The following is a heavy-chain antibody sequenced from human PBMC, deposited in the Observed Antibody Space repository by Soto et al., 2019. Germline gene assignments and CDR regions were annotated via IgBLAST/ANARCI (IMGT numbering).Heavy chain of an antibody. CDR3: ARDGAVADPRSFFDP. D-gene: IGHD6-19*01. V-gene: IGHV1-3*01. CDR1: GYTFTSYA. J-gene: IGHJ5*02. Sequence: ASVKVSCKASGYTFTSYAMHWVRQAPGQRLEWMGWINAGNGNTKYSQKFQGRVTITRDTSASTAYMELSSLRSEDTAVYYCARDGAVADPRSFFDPWGQGTLVTVSS. CDR2: INAGNGNT.